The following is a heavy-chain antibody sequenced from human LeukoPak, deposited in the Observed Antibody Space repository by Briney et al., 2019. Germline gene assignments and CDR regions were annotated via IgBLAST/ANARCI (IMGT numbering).Heavy chain of an antibody. Sequence: AGGSLRLSCAASGFTFSSYEMNWVRQAPGKGLEWVSYISSSGSTIYYADSVKGRFTISRDNAKNSLYLQMNSLRAEDTAVYYCARGYFWGFGFLDYWGQGTLVTVSS. D-gene: IGHD3-10*01. CDR3: ARGYFWGFGFLDY. J-gene: IGHJ4*02. CDR1: GFTFSSYE. V-gene: IGHV3-48*03. CDR2: ISSSGSTI.